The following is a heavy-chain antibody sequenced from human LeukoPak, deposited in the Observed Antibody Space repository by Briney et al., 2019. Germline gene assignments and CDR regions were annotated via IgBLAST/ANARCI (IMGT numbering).Heavy chain of an antibody. Sequence: PGGSLRLSCAASGFTFSDYYMSWIRQAPGKGLEWVSYISSSGSTIYYADSVKGRFTISRDNAKNSLYLQMNSLRAEDTAVYYCARDRSRPRFVLRFLEWSNGMDVWGQGTTVTVSS. D-gene: IGHD3-3*01. J-gene: IGHJ6*02. CDR2: ISSSGSTI. CDR1: GFTFSDYY. CDR3: ARDRSRPRFVLRFLEWSNGMDV. V-gene: IGHV3-11*01.